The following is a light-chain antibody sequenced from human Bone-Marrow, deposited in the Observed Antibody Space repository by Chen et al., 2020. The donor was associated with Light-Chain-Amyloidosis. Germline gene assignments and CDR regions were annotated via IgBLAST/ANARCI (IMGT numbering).Light chain of an antibody. CDR3: QVWDRSSDRPV. CDR2: DDS. J-gene: IGLJ3*02. CDR1: NIVSTS. V-gene: IGLV3-21*02. Sequence: YVLTQPSSVSVAPGQTDTIACGGNNIVSTSLHWYQPTPGQAPLLVVYDDSDRPSGFPERLSGSNSGNTATLTISRVEAGDEADYYCQVWDRSSDRPVFGGGTKLTVL.